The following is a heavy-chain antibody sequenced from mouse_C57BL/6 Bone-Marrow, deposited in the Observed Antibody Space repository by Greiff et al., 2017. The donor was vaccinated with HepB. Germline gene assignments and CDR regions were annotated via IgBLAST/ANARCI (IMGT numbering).Heavy chain of an antibody. J-gene: IGHJ2*01. Sequence: QVQLQQSGAELVRPGPSVKVSCKASGYAFTNYLIEWVKQRPGQGLEWIGVINPGSGGTNYNEKFKGKATLTADKSSSTAYMQLSSLTSEDSAVYFCARSRTITTVVADYWGQGTTLTVSS. D-gene: IGHD1-1*01. CDR2: INPGSGGT. CDR1: GYAFTNYL. V-gene: IGHV1-54*01. CDR3: ARSRTITTVVADY.